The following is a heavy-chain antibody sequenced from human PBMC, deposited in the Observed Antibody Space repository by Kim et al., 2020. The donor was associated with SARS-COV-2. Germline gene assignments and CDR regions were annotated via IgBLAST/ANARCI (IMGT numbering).Heavy chain of an antibody. D-gene: IGHD3-16*01. CDR2: INAGNGNT. V-gene: IGHV1-3*01. CDR3: ARVYYDYVWGSYLDYFYGMDV. Sequence: ASVKVSCKASGYTFTSYAMHWVRQAPGQRLEWMGWINAGNGNTKYSQKFQGRVTITRDTSASTAYMELSSLRSEDTAVYYCARVYYDYVWGSYLDYFYGMDVWGQGTTVTVSS. CDR1: GYTFTSYA. J-gene: IGHJ6*02.